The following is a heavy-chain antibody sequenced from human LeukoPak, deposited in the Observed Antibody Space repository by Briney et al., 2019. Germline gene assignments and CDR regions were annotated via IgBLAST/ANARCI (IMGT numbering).Heavy chain of an antibody. Sequence: PGGSLRLSCAASGFTVSSNYMSWVRQAPGKGLEWVSVIYSGGSTYYADSVKGRFTISRDNSKNTLYLQMNSLRAEDTAVYYCARAGIAAPLWYFDYWGQGTLVTVSS. J-gene: IGHJ4*02. CDR3: ARAGIAAPLWYFDY. CDR1: GFTVSSNY. V-gene: IGHV3-53*01. D-gene: IGHD6-13*01. CDR2: IYSGGST.